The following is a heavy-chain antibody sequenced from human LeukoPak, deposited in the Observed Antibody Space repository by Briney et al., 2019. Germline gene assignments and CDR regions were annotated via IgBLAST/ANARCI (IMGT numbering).Heavy chain of an antibody. V-gene: IGHV3-30*18. Sequence: GGSLRLSCAASGFTFSSYGMHWVRQAPGKGLEWVAVISYDGSNKYYADSVKVRFTISRDNSKDTLYLQMNSLRAEDTAVYYCANPKNYYDSSFDYWGQGTLVTVSS. CDR1: GFTFSSYG. CDR3: ANPKNYYDSSFDY. D-gene: IGHD3-22*01. CDR2: ISYDGSNK. J-gene: IGHJ4*02.